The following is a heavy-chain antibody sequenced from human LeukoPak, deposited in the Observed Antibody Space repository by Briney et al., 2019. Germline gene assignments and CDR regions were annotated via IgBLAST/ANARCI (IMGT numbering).Heavy chain of an antibody. Sequence: SVKVSCKASGGTFSSYAISWVRQAPGQGLEWMGGIIPIFGTANYAQKFQGRVTITTDESTSTAYMELSSLRSEDTAVYYCARAGGGGSLRPYYYYYMDVWGKGTTVTVSS. D-gene: IGHD1-26*01. CDR1: GGTFSSYA. V-gene: IGHV1-69*05. J-gene: IGHJ6*03. CDR2: IIPIFGTA. CDR3: ARAGGGGSLRPYYYYYMDV.